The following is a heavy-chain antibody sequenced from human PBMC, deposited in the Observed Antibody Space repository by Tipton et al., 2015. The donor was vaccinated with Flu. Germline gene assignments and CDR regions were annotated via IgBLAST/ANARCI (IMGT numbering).Heavy chain of an antibody. J-gene: IGHJ2*01. D-gene: IGHD4-17*01. V-gene: IGHV4-39*01. Sequence: TLSLTCTVFGGSMRSSSHYWAWIRQPPGKGLEWIGSMFYTGVTYHNASLKNRITISIDGSETQLSLQLTSVTAADTAVYYCARNVFEGYGDYRNWYFDLWGRGTLVTVSS. CDR2: MFYTGVT. CDR3: ARNVFEGYGDYRNWYFDL. CDR1: GGSMRSSSHY.